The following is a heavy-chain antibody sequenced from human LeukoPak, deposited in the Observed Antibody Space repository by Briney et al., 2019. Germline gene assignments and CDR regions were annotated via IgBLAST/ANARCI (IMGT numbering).Heavy chain of an antibody. J-gene: IGHJ5*02. CDR3: ARERPPTIAARLRWFDP. Sequence: GESLKISCKGSGYRFTDYWIGWVRQAPGKGLEWVAVIWYDGSNKYYADSVKGRFTISRDNSKNTLYLQMNSLRAEDTAVYYCARERPPTIAARLRWFDPWGQGTLVTVSS. V-gene: IGHV3-33*01. CDR2: IWYDGSNK. D-gene: IGHD6-6*01. CDR1: GYRFTDYW.